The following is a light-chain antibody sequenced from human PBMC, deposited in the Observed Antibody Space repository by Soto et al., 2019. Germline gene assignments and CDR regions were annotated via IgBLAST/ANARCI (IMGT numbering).Light chain of an antibody. CDR3: QQRSNWPPYT. CDR2: DAS. J-gene: IGKJ2*01. V-gene: IGKV3-11*01. Sequence: EIVLTQSPATLSLSPGERATLSCRASQSVSSYLAWYQQKPGQAPRLLIYDASNRATGISARFSGSGSGTDFTLTISSLEPEDLAVYYCQQRSNWPPYTFGQGTKLEIK. CDR1: QSVSSY.